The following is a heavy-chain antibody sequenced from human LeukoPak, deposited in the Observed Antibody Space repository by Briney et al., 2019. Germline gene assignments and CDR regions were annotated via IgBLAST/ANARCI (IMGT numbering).Heavy chain of an antibody. CDR2: INPSGGST. V-gene: IGHV1-46*01. CDR1: GYTFTSYY. Sequence: ASVKVSSKASGYTFTSYYMHWVRQAPGQGLEWMGIINPSGGSTSYAQKFQGRVTMTRDTSTSTVYMELSSLRSEDTAVYYCARDRRDCSTTSCLHDAFDIWGQGTMVTVSS. CDR3: ARDRRDCSTTSCLHDAFDI. D-gene: IGHD2-2*01. J-gene: IGHJ3*02.